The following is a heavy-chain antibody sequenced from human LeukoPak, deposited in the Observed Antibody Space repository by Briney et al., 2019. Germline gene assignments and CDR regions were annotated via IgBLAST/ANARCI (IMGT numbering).Heavy chain of an antibody. D-gene: IGHD5/OR15-5a*01. CDR2: IKEDGRDK. CDR3: ARDVYESGTPFDY. CDR1: GFTFSSYA. Sequence: GGSLRLSCAASGFTFSSYAMHWVRQAPGKGLEWVANIKEDGRDKYYVDSVKGRFTISRDNAENSLYLQMNSLRAEDTAVYYCARDVYESGTPFDYWGQGTLVTVSS. J-gene: IGHJ4*02. V-gene: IGHV3-7*01.